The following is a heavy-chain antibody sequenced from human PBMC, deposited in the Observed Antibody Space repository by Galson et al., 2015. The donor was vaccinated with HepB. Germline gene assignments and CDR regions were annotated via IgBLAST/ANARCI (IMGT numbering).Heavy chain of an antibody. D-gene: IGHD3-3*01. Sequence: SVKVSCKASGYTFTSYVMNWVRQAPGQGLEWMGWINTNTGNPTYAQGFTGRFVFSLDTSASTAYLQISSLKAEDTAVYYCARTLIWSGYLTNYYYYYMDVWGKGTTVTVSS. V-gene: IGHV7-4-1*02. CDR2: INTNTGNP. CDR1: GYTFTSYV. J-gene: IGHJ6*03. CDR3: ARTLIWSGYLTNYYYYYMDV.